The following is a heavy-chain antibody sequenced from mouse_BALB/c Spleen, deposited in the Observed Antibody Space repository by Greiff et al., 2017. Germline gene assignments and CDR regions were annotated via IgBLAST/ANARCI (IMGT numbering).Heavy chain of an antibody. CDR3: ARGVYSWFAY. J-gene: IGHJ3*01. V-gene: IGHV7-3*02. CDR2: IRNKANGYTT. D-gene: IGHD2-3*01. CDR1: GFTFTDYY. Sequence: VQLKQSGGGLVQPGGSLRLSCATSGFTFTDYYMSWVRQPPGKALEWLGFIRNKANGYTTEYSASVKGRFTISRDNSQSILYLQMNTLRAEDSATYYCARGVYSWFAYWGQGTLVTVSA.